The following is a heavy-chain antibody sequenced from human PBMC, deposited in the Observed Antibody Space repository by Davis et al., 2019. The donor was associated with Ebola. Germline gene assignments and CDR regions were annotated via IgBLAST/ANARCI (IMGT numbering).Heavy chain of an antibody. J-gene: IGHJ4*02. Sequence: PGGSLRLSCAASGLTFSGYSMNWVRQAPGKGLEWVAYISSSSNHIYYADSVKGRFTISRDNDKNSIYLQMHSLRDEDTAVYFCARSLVVVVAARLDYWGQGTLVTVSS. D-gene: IGHD2-15*01. CDR3: ARSLVVVVAARLDY. CDR1: GLTFSGYS. V-gene: IGHV3-48*02. CDR2: ISSSSNHI.